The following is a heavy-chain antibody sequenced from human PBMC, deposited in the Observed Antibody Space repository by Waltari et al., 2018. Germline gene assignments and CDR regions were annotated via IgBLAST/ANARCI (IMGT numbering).Heavy chain of an antibody. V-gene: IGHV4-39*02. Sequence: QLQLQESGPGLVKPLATLSLSCRVSGDSLSNSNSYGRWIRQPPGKGLEWIASVYYSGTTYYNPSLKSRVTISADTSRNQFYLRLTSVTATDTAIYYCAREGSLYSSTGGWIGPWGQGMLVTVSS. CDR2: VYYSGTT. J-gene: IGHJ5*01. CDR1: GDSLSNSNSY. CDR3: AREGSLYSSTGGWIGP. D-gene: IGHD2-2*01.